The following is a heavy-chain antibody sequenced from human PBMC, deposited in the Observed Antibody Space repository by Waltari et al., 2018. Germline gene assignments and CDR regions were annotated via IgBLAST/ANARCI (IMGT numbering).Heavy chain of an antibody. CDR1: GGSISSYY. CDR2: IYYSGST. V-gene: IGHV4-59*01. D-gene: IGHD3-10*01. CDR3: ARDGYGSGSSNWFDP. Sequence: QVQLQESGPGLVKPSETLSLTCTVSGGSISSYYWSWIRQPPGKGLEWIGYIYYSGSTNYNPSRKRRVTISVDTSKNQFSLKLSSVTAADTAVYYCARDGYGSGSSNWFDPWGQGTLVTVSS. J-gene: IGHJ5*02.